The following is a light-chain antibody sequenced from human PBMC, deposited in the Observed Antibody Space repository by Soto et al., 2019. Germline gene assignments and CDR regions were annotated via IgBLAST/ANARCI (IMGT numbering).Light chain of an antibody. V-gene: IGKV3-20*01. J-gene: IGKJ5*01. CDR3: QHYDSLS. CDR1: QSVTNNY. Sequence: EIVLTQSPGTLSLSPGDGATLSCRASQSVTNNYFAWYKQKPGQAPRLLIYGASSRATGIPDRFSGSGSGTDFTLTISRLEPEDFAVYYCQHYDSLSFGQGTRLEIK. CDR2: GAS.